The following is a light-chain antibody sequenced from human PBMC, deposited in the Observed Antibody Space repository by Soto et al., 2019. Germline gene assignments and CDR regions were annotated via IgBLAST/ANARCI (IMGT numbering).Light chain of an antibody. Sequence: SVLTQPSSVSGSPGQSITISCTGTISDVGSYNLVSWYQQHPGKAPKLMIYEGSKRPSGVSNRFSGSKSGNTASLTISGLQAEDEADYYCCSYAGSSTWVFGGGTKVTVL. J-gene: IGLJ3*02. V-gene: IGLV2-23*01. CDR1: ISDVGSYNL. CDR2: EGS. CDR3: CSYAGSSTWV.